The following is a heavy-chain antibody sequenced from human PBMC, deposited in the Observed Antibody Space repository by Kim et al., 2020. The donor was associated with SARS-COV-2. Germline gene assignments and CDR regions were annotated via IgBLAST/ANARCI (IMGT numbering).Heavy chain of an antibody. Sequence: GGSLRLSCAASGFTFSSYAMSWVRQAPGKGLEWVSAISGSGGSTYYSDSVKGRFTISRDNSKNTLYLQMNSLRAEDTAVYYCAKSTRAFLRLGELSFPHWGQGTLVTVSS. CDR1: GFTFSSYA. CDR2: ISGSGGST. D-gene: IGHD3-16*02. V-gene: IGHV3-23*01. CDR3: AKSTRAFLRLGELSFPH. J-gene: IGHJ4*02.